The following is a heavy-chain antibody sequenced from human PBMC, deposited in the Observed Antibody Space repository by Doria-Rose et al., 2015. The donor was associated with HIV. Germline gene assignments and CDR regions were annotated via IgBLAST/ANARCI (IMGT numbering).Heavy chain of an antibody. CDR2: IFSDDDR. D-gene: IGHD6-13*01. V-gene: IGHV2-26*01. Sequence: QITLKESGPVLVKPTETFTLTCTVSGVSLSSPGMGVSWIRQPPGKALEWLANIFSDDDRSYKTSLKSRLTISRGTSKSQVVLTMTDMDPVDTATYYCARIKSSRWYHKYYFDFWGQGTLVIVSA. CDR3: ARIKSSRWYHKYYFDF. CDR1: GVSLSSPGMG. J-gene: IGHJ4*02.